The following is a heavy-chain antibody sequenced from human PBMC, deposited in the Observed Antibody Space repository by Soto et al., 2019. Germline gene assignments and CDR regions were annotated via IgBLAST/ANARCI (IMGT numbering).Heavy chain of an antibody. V-gene: IGHV5-10-1*01. CDR3: ARRPKYNWNVQDYYSGMDV. CDR1: GYSFTSYW. J-gene: IGHJ6*02. CDR2: IDPSDSYT. D-gene: IGHD1-1*01. Sequence: GEALKISCKGSGYSFTSYWISWVRQMPGKGLEWMGRIDPSDSYTNYSPSFQGHVTISADKSISTAYLQWSSLKASDTAMYYCARRPKYNWNVQDYYSGMDVWGQGTTVTVSS.